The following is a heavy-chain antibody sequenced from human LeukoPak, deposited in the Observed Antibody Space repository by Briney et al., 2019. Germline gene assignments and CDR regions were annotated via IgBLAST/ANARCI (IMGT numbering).Heavy chain of an antibody. J-gene: IGHJ4*02. CDR1: GGSISSSSYY. V-gene: IGHV4-39*07. CDR3: ARDLAVVPDKYYFDY. D-gene: IGHD2-2*01. Sequence: SQTLSLTCTVSGGSISSSSYYWGWIRQPPGKGLEWIGSIYYSESTYYNPSLKSRVTISVDTSKNQFSLKLSSVTAADTAVYYCARDLAVVPDKYYFDYWGQGTLVTVSS. CDR2: IYYSEST.